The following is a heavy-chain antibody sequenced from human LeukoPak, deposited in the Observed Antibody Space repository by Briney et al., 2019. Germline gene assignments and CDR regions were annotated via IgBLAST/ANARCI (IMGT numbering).Heavy chain of an antibody. CDR3: ARGGWSAFDI. J-gene: IGHJ3*02. Sequence: SETLSLTCAVYGGSFSGYYWSWIRQPPGKGPEWIGEINHSGSTNYNPSLKSRVTISVDTSKNQFSLKLSSVTAADTAVYYCARGGWSAFDIWGQGTMVTVSS. D-gene: IGHD2-15*01. CDR1: GGSFSGYY. V-gene: IGHV4-34*01. CDR2: INHSGST.